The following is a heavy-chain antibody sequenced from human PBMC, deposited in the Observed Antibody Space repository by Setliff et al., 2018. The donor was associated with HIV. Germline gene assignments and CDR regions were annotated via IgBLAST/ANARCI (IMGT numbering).Heavy chain of an antibody. CDR1: GFTFSSYG. CDR3: AREIRTVYTGGHYFYGIDV. J-gene: IGHJ6*02. V-gene: IGHV3-33*01. Sequence: GGSLRLSCAASGFTFSSYGMHWVRQAPGKGLEWVAVIWYDGSNKYYADSVKGRFTISRDNSKNTLYLQMNSLRAGDTAVYYCAREIRTVYTGGHYFYGIDVWGQGTAVTVSS. CDR2: IWYDGSNK. D-gene: IGHD3-16*01.